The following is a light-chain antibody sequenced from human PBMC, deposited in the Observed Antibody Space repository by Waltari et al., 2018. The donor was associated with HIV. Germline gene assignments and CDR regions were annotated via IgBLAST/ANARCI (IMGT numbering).Light chain of an antibody. V-gene: IGKV1-5*03. Sequence: DIQMTQSPSTLSASVGDRVTITCRASQSISSWLAWYQQKAGRAPKLLIYNASNLETGVPSRFSGTGSGTEFTLTITSVQPDDFGTYYCQQYDTYYRTFGQGTKVEI. J-gene: IGKJ1*01. CDR1: QSISSW. CDR3: QQYDTYYRT. CDR2: NAS.